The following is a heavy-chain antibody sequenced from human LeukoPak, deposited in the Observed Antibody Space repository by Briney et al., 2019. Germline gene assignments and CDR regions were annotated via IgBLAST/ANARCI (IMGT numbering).Heavy chain of an antibody. CDR2: ISYDGSNK. J-gene: IGHJ4*02. CDR3: ANPSYFDT. CDR1: GFTFSSYG. V-gene: IGHV3-30*18. Sequence: GGSLRLSCAASGFTFSSYGMHGVRQAPGKGLEWVAVISYDGSNKYYADSVKGRFTISRDNSKNTLYLQMNSLRAEDTAVYYCANPSYFDTWGQGTLVTVSS.